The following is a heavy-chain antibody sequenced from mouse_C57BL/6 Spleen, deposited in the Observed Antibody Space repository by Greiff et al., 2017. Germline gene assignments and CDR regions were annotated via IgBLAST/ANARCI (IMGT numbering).Heavy chain of an antibody. CDR1: GFSLTSYG. J-gene: IGHJ1*03. CDR2: IWSGGST. Sequence: QVQLQQSGPGLVQPSQSLSITCTVSGFSLTSYGVHWVRQPPGKGLEWLGVIWSGGSTDYNAAFISRLSISKDNSKSQVFFKMNSLQADDTAIYDCAKSPYYYGSSWYFDVWGTGTTVTVSS. D-gene: IGHD1-1*01. V-gene: IGHV2-4*01. CDR3: AKSPYYYGSSWYFDV.